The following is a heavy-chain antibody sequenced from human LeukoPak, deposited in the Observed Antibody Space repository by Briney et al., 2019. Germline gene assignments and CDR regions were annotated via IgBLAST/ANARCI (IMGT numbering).Heavy chain of an antibody. V-gene: IGHV4-39*07. CDR1: GGSIRSTDHY. Sequence: PSETLSLTCSVSGGSIRSTDHYWGWIRRSPGKGLEWIGIIYYSGSSYYNPSVRSRLTLSVDTSKNQFSLKLNSVTAADTAIYYCARYKYDSWRPHLGYMDVWGKGTTVTVSS. J-gene: IGHJ6*03. CDR3: ARYKYDSWRPHLGYMDV. CDR2: IYYSGSS. D-gene: IGHD3-3*01.